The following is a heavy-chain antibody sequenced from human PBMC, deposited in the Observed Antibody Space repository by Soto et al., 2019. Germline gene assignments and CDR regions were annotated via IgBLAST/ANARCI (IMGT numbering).Heavy chain of an antibody. Sequence: GGSLRLSCAASGFTFSDHYMDWVRQAPGKGLEWVGRTRNKANSYTTEYAASVKGRFTISRDDSKNSLYLQMNSLKTQDTAVYYCARGYCSNGVCYRYIDLWGRGTLVTVSS. D-gene: IGHD2-8*01. CDR2: TRNKANSYTT. J-gene: IGHJ2*01. CDR3: ARGYCSNGVCYRYIDL. CDR1: GFTFSDHY. V-gene: IGHV3-72*01.